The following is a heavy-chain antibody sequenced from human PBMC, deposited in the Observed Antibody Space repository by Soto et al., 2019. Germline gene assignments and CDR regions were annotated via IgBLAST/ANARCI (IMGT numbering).Heavy chain of an antibody. CDR2: ISGSGGST. CDR3: AKGFGELLNFDY. CDR1: GFTFSSYA. J-gene: IGHJ4*02. Sequence: GGSLRLSCAASGFTFSSYAMSWVHQAPGKGLEWVSAISGSGGSTYYADSVKGRFTISRDNSKNTLYLQMNSLRAEDTAVYYCAKGFGELLNFDYWGQGTLVTVSS. V-gene: IGHV3-23*01. D-gene: IGHD3-10*01.